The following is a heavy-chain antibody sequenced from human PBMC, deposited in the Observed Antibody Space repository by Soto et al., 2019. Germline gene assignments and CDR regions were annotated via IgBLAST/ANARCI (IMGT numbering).Heavy chain of an antibody. V-gene: IGHV3-23*01. D-gene: IGHD6-13*01. CDR3: AKDHSISPEGVWGFDF. J-gene: IGHJ4*02. CDR2: ILGGGGAK. CDR1: GFTFSNFA. Sequence: EVQLLESGGGLVQPGGSLRLSCAASGFTFSNFALSWVRQAPGKGPQWVSSILGGGGAKFYADSVKGRFTISRDNSKNTLYLQMSSLRADDTAVYHCAKDHSISPEGVWGFDFWGRGTLVTVSS.